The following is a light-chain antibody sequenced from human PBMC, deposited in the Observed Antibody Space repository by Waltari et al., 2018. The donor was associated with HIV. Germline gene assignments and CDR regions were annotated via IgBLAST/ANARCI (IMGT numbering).Light chain of an antibody. V-gene: IGLV2-14*01. CDR3: TSYISSATPV. CDR1: SSDLVYYDS. Sequence: QSGLTQPASVSGSPGQSITISCTGSSSDLVYYDSVSWDQHHPGKAPTVIIFEVSNRPSGIPNRFSGSKSGSTASLTISGLQAEDEAYYFCTSYISSATPVFGGGTKVTVL. J-gene: IGLJ3*02. CDR2: EVS.